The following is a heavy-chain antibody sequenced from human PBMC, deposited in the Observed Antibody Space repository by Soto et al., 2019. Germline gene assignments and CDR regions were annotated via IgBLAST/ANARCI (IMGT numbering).Heavy chain of an antibody. CDR3: ARDIVVVVAATRLGWFDP. CDR1: GYTFIGYY. Sequence: ASVKVSCKASGYTFIGYYIHWVRQAPGQGLEWMGWISAYNGNTNYAQKLQGRVTMTTDTSTSTAYMELRSLRSDDTAVYYCARDIVVVVAATRLGWFDPWGQGTLVTVSS. V-gene: IGHV1-18*04. CDR2: ISAYNGNT. D-gene: IGHD2-15*01. J-gene: IGHJ5*02.